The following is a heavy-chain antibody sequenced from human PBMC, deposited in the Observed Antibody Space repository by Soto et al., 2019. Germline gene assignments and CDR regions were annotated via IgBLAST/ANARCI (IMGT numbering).Heavy chain of an antibody. V-gene: IGHV4-34*01. D-gene: IGHD5-12*01. CDR3: ARGRWNLGYDY. Sequence: PSETLSLTCAVCGGSFSGYYWSWIRQPPGKGLEWIGEINHSGSTNYNPSLKSRVTISVDTSKNQFSLKLSSVTAADTAVYYCARGRWNLGYDYWGQGTLVTVS. CDR1: GGSFSGYY. CDR2: INHSGST. J-gene: IGHJ4*02.